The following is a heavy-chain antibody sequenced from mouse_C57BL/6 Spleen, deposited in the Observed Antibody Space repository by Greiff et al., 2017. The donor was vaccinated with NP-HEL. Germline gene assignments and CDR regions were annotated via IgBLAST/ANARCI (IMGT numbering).Heavy chain of an antibody. CDR3: AREGAPDAMDY. V-gene: IGHV1-26*01. J-gene: IGHJ4*01. CDR1: GYTFTDYY. Sequence: VQLQQSGPELVKPGASVKISCKASGYTFTDYYMNWVKQSHGKSLEWIGDINPNNGGTSYNQKFKGKATLTVDKSSSTAYMELRSLTSEDSAVYYCAREGAPDAMDYWGQGTSVTVSS. CDR2: INPNNGGT.